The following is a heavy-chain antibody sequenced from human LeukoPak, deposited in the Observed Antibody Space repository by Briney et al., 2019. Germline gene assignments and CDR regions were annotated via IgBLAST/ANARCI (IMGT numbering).Heavy chain of an antibody. D-gene: IGHD3-9*01. CDR1: GGTFSSYA. Sequence: SVKVSCKASGGTFSSYAISWVRQAPGQGLEWMGGIIPIFGTANYAQKFQGRVTITADKSTSTAYMELSSLRSEDTAMYYCATERYFDWLFEFKYYYYYGMDVWGKGTTVTVSS. J-gene: IGHJ6*04. CDR3: ATERYFDWLFEFKYYYYYGMDV. CDR2: IIPIFGTA. V-gene: IGHV1-69*06.